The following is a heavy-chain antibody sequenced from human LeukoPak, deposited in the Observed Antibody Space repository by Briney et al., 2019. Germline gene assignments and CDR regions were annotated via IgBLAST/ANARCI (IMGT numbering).Heavy chain of an antibody. CDR3: ARDARYYGMDV. CDR2: IYTSGST. V-gene: IGHV4-61*02. Sequence: SQTLSLTCTVSGGSISSGSYYWSWIRQPAGKGLEWIGRIYTSGSTNYNPSLKSRVTISVDTSKNQFSLKLSSVTAADTAVYYCARDARYYGMDVWGQGTTVTVSS. CDR1: GGSISSGSYY. J-gene: IGHJ6*02.